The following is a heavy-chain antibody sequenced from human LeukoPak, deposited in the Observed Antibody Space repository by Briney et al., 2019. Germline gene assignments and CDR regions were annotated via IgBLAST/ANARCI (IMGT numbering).Heavy chain of an antibody. CDR1: GGSFSGYY. D-gene: IGHD5-18*01. Sequence: PSETLSLTCAVYGGSFSGYYWSWIRQPPGKGLEWIGEINHSGSTNYNPSLKSRVTISVDTSKNQFSLKLSPVTAADTAVYYCARHQQLWPIDYWGQGTLVTVSS. CDR3: ARHQQLWPIDY. V-gene: IGHV4-34*01. J-gene: IGHJ4*02. CDR2: INHSGST.